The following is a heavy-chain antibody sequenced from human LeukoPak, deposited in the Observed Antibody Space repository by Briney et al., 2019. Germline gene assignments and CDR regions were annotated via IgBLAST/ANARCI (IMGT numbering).Heavy chain of an antibody. D-gene: IGHD5-18*01. CDR1: GFTFSSYW. CDR3: AKAWSLYSYGEN. CDR2: ISSSGGST. J-gene: IGHJ4*02. Sequence: GGSLRLSCAASGFTFSSYWMNWVRQAPGKGLEWVSAISSSGGSTYYADSVKGRFTISRDNSKNTLYLQMNSLRAEGTAVYYCAKAWSLYSYGENWGQGTLVTVSS. V-gene: IGHV3-23*01.